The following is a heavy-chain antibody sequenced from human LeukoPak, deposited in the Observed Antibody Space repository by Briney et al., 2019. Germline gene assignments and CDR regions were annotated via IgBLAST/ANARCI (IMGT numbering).Heavy chain of an antibody. Sequence: GGSLRLSCAASGFTFSAYSMNWVRQAPGKGLEWVSFISGGGETIYNAPSVKGRFTISRDNSKNTLYLQMGSLRVEDMAVYYCARASSGWYGYWGQGTLVTVSS. J-gene: IGHJ4*02. CDR2: ISGGGETI. D-gene: IGHD6-19*01. V-gene: IGHV3-48*01. CDR1: GFTFSAYS. CDR3: ARASSGWYGY.